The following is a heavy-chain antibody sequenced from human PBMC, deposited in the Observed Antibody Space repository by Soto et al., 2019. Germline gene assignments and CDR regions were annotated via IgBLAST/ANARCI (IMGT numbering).Heavy chain of an antibody. J-gene: IGHJ5*02. D-gene: IGHD2-21*01. CDR1: GGSFSGFY. CDR2: INHSGST. V-gene: IGHV4-34*01. Sequence: PSETLSLTCAVYGGSFSGFYWSWIRQPPGKGLEWIGEINHSGSTNYNPSLKSRVTISIDTSKNQFSLKVNSVTAADTAVYFCAQITYCDGNACPNWFDPWGQGTLVTVSS. CDR3: AQITYCDGNACPNWFDP.